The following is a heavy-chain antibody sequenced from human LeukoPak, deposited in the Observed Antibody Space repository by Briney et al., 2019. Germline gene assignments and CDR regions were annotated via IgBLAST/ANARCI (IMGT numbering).Heavy chain of an antibody. Sequence: ASVKVSCKASGYTFTSYDINWVRQATGQGLEWMGWMNPNSGNTGYAQKFQGRVTITRNTSISTAYMELSSLRSEDTAVYYCARGGYYGSGSYWDFDYWGQGTLVTVSS. CDR2: MNPNSGNT. CDR1: GYTFTSYD. D-gene: IGHD3-10*01. J-gene: IGHJ4*02. CDR3: ARGGYYGSGSYWDFDY. V-gene: IGHV1-8*03.